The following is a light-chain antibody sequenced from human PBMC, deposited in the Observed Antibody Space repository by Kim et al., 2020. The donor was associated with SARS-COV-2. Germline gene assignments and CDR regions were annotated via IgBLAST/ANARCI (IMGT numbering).Light chain of an antibody. J-gene: IGKJ1*01. CDR3: QKYNSAPRT. CDR2: AAS. CDR1: QGISHD. V-gene: IGKV1-27*01. Sequence: DIQMTQSPSSLSASVGDRVTITCRASQGISHDLAWYQQKPGKVPKLLIFAASALHSGVPSRFSGSGSGTDFTLTISSLQPEDVATYYCQKYNSAPRTFGQGTKVDIK.